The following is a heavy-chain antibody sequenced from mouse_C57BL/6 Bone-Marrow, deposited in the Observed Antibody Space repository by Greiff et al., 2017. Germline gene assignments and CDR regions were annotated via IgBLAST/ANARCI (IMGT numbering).Heavy chain of an antibody. J-gene: IGHJ1*03. CDR2: ISSGGSYT. Sequence: EVQLVESGGDLVKPGGSLKLSCAASGFTFSSYGMSWVRQTPDKRLEWVANISSGGSYTYYPDSVKGRFTISRDNAKNTLYLQMSSLKSEDTAMYYCARRSYFDVWGTGTTVTVSS. CDR1: GFTFSSYG. V-gene: IGHV5-6*01. CDR3: ARRSYFDV.